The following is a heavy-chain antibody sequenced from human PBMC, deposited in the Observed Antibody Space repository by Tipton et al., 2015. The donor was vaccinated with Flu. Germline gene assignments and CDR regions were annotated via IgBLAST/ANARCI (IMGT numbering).Heavy chain of an antibody. J-gene: IGHJ2*01. CDR2: INHSGST. CDR1: GGSFSGYY. CDR3: ARSNRIVATTKNHYWYFDL. D-gene: IGHD5-12*01. Sequence: TLSLTCAVYGGSFSGYYWSWIRQPPGKGLEWIGEINHSGSTNYNPSLKSRVTISVDTSKNQFSLKLSSVTAADTAVYYCARSNRIVATTKNHYWYFDLWGRGTLVTVSS. V-gene: IGHV4-34*01.